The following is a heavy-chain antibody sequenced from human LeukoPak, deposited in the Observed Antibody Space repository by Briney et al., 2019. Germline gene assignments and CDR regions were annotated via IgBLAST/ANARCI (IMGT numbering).Heavy chain of an antibody. Sequence: PGGSLRLSCAASGFTFSSYAMSWVRQAPGKGLEWVSAISGSGGSTYYADSVKGRFTISRDNSKNTLYLQMNSLRAEDTAVYYCANISPYPLLPVHGPFGYWGQGTLVTVSS. CDR3: ANISPYPLLPVHGPFGY. J-gene: IGHJ4*02. V-gene: IGHV3-23*01. CDR2: ISGSGGST. CDR1: GFTFSSYA.